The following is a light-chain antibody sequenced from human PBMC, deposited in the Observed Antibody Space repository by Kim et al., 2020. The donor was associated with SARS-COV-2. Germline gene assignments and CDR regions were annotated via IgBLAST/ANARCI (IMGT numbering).Light chain of an antibody. CDR1: QGISSY. CDR2: GAS. V-gene: IGKV1-9*01. Sequence: IQLTQSPSSLSASGGDRVTITCRASQGISSYLAWYQQKPGKAPKLLIYGASTLQSGVSSRFSGSGSGTDFTLTISSLQPEDSATYYCQHLDSYPLTFVGGTKVDIK. CDR3: QHLDSYPLT. J-gene: IGKJ4*01.